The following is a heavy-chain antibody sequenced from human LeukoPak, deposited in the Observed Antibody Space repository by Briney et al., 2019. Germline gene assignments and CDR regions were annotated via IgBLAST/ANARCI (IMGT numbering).Heavy chain of an antibody. J-gene: IGHJ4*02. V-gene: IGHV4-39*01. D-gene: IGHD3/OR15-3a*01. CDR2: IYYSGNT. CDR3: ARQTGSGLFILP. Sequence: SETLSLTCTVSGVSISSSTSYWGWIRQPPGKGLEWIGSIYYSGNTYYNASLKSQVSISIDTSKNQFSLRLTSVTAADTAVYYCARQTGSGLFILPGGQGTLVTVSS. CDR1: GVSISSSTSY.